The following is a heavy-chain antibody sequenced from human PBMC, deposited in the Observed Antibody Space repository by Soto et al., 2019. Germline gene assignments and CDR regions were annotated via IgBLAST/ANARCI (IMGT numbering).Heavy chain of an antibody. D-gene: IGHD3-22*01. CDR3: ARGDYYDTSGPFSDAFDI. V-gene: IGHV3-7*04. CDR2: IKEDGSEK. J-gene: IGHJ3*02. CDR1: GFTFSSYW. Sequence: PGVSLRLSCAAAGFTFSSYWMSWVRQAPGKGLEWVANIKEDGSEKWYVDSVKGRFTISRDNAKNSLYLQMKSLRAEDTAVYYCARGDYYDTSGPFSDAFDIWGQGTMVTVSS.